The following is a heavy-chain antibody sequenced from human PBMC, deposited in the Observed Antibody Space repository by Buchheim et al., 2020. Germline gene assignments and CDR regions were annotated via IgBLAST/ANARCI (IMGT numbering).Heavy chain of an antibody. J-gene: IGHJ4*02. CDR3: ARGIIPLMLYDSSGYYLYYFDY. CDR1: GFTFDDYG. Sequence: EVQLVESGGGVVRPGGSLRLSCAASGFTFDDYGMSWVRQAPGKGLEWVSGINWNGGSTGYADSVKGRFTISRDNAKNSLYLQMNSLGAEDTALYYCARGIIPLMLYDSSGYYLYYFDYWGQGTL. D-gene: IGHD3-22*01. CDR2: INWNGGST. V-gene: IGHV3-20*04.